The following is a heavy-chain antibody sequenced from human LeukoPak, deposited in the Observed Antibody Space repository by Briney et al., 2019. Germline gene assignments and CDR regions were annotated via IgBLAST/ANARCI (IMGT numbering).Heavy chain of an antibody. Sequence: ASVKVSCKASGYTFADYYTHWVRQAPGQGLEWMGLINPNTGGTNYAQKFQGRVTMTRDTSITTAYMELSRLRSDDTAVYYCARRPIVGVPAPIDYWGQGNLVTVSS. CDR1: GYTFADYY. CDR2: INPNTGGT. J-gene: IGHJ4*02. D-gene: IGHD2-2*01. V-gene: IGHV1-2*02. CDR3: ARRPIVGVPAPIDY.